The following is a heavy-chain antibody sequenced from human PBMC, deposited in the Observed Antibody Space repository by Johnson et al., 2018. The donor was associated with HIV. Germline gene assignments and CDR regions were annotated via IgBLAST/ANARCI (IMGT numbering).Heavy chain of an antibody. V-gene: IGHV3-30*02. CDR3: AKALYDSSGSGAFDI. J-gene: IGHJ3*02. CDR2: IAHDGSNK. Sequence: QVQLVESGGGVVQPGGSLRLSCAASGFTFSSFDIHWVRQAPGKGLEWVANIAHDGSNKFYADSVRGRFTISRDNSKNTLYLQMNSLRAEDTAVYYCAKALYDSSGSGAFDIWGQGTLVTVSS. D-gene: IGHD3-22*01. CDR1: GFTFSSFD.